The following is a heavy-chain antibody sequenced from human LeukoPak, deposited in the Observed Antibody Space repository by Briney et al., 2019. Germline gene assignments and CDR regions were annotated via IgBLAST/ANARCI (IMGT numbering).Heavy chain of an antibody. CDR2: IYYSGST. J-gene: IGHJ4*02. Sequence: SETLSLTCTVSGGSIGSSGSYWGRIRQPPRRGLEWIGTIYYSGSTYYNSSLKSRVSISGDASKNQFSLKLRSVTAADTAVYYCAREVPGDWGQGTLVTVSS. CDR1: GGSIGSSGSY. CDR3: AREVPGD. V-gene: IGHV4-39*07.